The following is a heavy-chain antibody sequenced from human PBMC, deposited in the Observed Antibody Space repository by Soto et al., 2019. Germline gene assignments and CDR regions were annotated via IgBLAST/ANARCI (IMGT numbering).Heavy chain of an antibody. V-gene: IGHV1-2*04. CDR1: GYTFTGYY. D-gene: IGHD6-13*01. J-gene: IGHJ5*02. CDR2: INPNSGGT. Sequence: ASVKVSCKASGYTFTGYYMHWVRQAPGQGLEWMGWINPNSGGTNYAQKFQGWVTMTRDTSISTAYMELSRLRSDDTAVYYCARGGAGGQQLVLFDHWGQGTLVTVSS. CDR3: ARGGAGGQQLVLFDH.